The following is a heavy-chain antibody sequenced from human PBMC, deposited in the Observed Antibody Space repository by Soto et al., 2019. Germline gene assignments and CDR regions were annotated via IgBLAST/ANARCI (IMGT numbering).Heavy chain of an antibody. CDR2: ISAFNGNT. Sequence: QVQLVQSGAEVKKPGASVKVSCQASGYTFSTYGVSWVRQAPGQGLEWMGWISAFNGNTNYAQNFQGRVTMTTDTSTSTAYMERRSLRSDDTAVFYCVRDFSHPRRRGSGNFDYWGQGTLVTVSS. CDR3: VRDFSHPRRRGSGNFDY. J-gene: IGHJ4*02. D-gene: IGHD3-3*01. CDR1: GYTFSTYG. V-gene: IGHV1-18*01.